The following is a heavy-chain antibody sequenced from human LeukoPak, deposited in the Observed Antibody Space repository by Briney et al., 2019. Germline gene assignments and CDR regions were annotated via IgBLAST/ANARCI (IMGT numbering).Heavy chain of an antibody. CDR2: MNPNSGNT. CDR1: GYTLTSYD. CDR3: AKTIAVAGTWYYYYGMDV. D-gene: IGHD6-19*01. V-gene: IGHV1-8*01. Sequence: ASVKVSCKASGYTLTSYDINWVRQATGQGLEWMGWMNPNSGNTGYAQKFQGRVTMTRNTSISTAYMELSSLRSEDTAVYYCAKTIAVAGTWYYYYGMDVWGQGTTVTVSS. J-gene: IGHJ6*02.